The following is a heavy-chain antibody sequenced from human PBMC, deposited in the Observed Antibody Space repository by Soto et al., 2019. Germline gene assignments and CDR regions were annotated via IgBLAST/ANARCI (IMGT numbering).Heavy chain of an antibody. J-gene: IGHJ4*02. D-gene: IGHD2-15*01. CDR2: ISGSGGKT. Sequence: EVQLLESGGALVQPGGSLRLSCAASGFTFNIYALNWVRQAPGKGLEWVSAISGSGGKTYYADSVKGRFTISRDNSKNTVYLQMNSLRAEDTAVYYCAKVPDGDDIVVVVAAKKEFNYWGQGTLVTVSS. CDR3: AKVPDGDDIVVVVAAKKEFNY. CDR1: GFTFNIYA. V-gene: IGHV3-23*01.